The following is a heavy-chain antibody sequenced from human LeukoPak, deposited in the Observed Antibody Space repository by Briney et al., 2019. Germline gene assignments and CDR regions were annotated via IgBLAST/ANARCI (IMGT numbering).Heavy chain of an antibody. V-gene: IGHV5-51*01. CDR2: IYPGESDT. Sequence: GESLKISCKGSGYFFTSYWIGWVRQMPGKGLEWMGIIYPGESDTRYSPSFQGQVTISADKSISTAYLQWSSLKASGTAMYYCARLEAVATIADAFDIWGQGTMVTVSS. CDR1: GYFFTSYW. D-gene: IGHD6-19*01. J-gene: IGHJ3*02. CDR3: ARLEAVATIADAFDI.